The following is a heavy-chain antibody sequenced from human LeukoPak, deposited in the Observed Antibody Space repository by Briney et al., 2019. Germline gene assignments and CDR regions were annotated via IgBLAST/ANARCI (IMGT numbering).Heavy chain of an antibody. CDR3: AKGLTYSSSWPHDY. CDR2: ISYDGSNK. CDR1: GFTFSSYG. J-gene: IGHJ4*02. Sequence: GGSLRLSCAASGFTFSSYGMHWVRQAPGKGLEWVAVISYDGSNKYYADSVKGRFTISRDNSKNTLYLQMDSLRAEDTAVYYRAKGLTYSSSWPHDYWGQGTLVTVSS. V-gene: IGHV3-30*18. D-gene: IGHD6-13*01.